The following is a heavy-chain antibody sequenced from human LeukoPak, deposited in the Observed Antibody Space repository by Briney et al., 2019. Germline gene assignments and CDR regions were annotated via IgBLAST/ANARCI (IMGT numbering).Heavy chain of an antibody. D-gene: IGHD4-17*01. CDR3: AKEKATVTTPIDY. J-gene: IGHJ4*02. Sequence: EGSLRLSCAASGFTFSSYSMNWVRQAPGKGLEWVSAISGSGGSTYYADSVKGRFTISRDNSKNTLYLQMNSLRAEDTAVYYCAKEKATVTTPIDYWGQGTLVTVSS. CDR1: GFTFSSYS. CDR2: ISGSGGST. V-gene: IGHV3-23*01.